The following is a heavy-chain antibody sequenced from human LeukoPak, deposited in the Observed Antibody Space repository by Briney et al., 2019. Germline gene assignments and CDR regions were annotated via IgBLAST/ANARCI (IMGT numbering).Heavy chain of an antibody. Sequence: PSGTLSLTCAVYGGTFSGYYWSWIRQPPGKGLEWIGDINHSGSTNYNPTLKSRVTISEDTSKNQFSLKLTYVTAADTAVYDCARGLDVDRGVALLDYWGQGTLVTVSS. D-gene: IGHD3-10*01. V-gene: IGHV4-34*01. CDR3: ARGLDVDRGVALLDY. CDR2: INHSGST. J-gene: IGHJ4*02. CDR1: GGTFSGYY.